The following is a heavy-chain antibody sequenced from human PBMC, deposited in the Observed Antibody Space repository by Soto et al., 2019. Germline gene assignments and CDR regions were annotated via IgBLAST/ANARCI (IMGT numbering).Heavy chain of an antibody. J-gene: IGHJ4*02. D-gene: IGHD2-2*01. Sequence: GASVEVSCTACGDTFASYDRRWVRQGPGQGLEWMGWMNPNSGNTGYAQKFHGRVTMTRDTSISTAYMELNSLRSEDSAVYYCARGERACSSASCYDHWGQGVLVTVPQ. CDR1: GDTFASYD. CDR3: ARGERACSSASCYDH. CDR2: MNPNSGNT. V-gene: IGHV1-8*01.